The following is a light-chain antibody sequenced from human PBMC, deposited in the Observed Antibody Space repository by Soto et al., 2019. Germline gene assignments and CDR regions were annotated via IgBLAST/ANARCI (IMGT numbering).Light chain of an antibody. V-gene: IGLV8-61*01. CDR2: STS. J-gene: IGLJ2*01. CDR3: VLYMGSGISV. Sequence: QTVVAQEPSFSVSPGGTVTLTCGLSSGSVSASYYPSWYQQTPGQAPRTLIYSTSTRSSGVPDRFSGSILGNKAALTITGAQADDECDYYCVLYMGSGISVFGGGTKLTVL. CDR1: SGSVSASYY.